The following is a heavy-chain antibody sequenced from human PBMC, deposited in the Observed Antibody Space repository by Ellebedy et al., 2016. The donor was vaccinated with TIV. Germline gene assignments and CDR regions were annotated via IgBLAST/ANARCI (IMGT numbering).Heavy chain of an antibody. J-gene: IGHJ2*01. CDR1: GFTFSSYV. CDR3: ARDPYYGFGYFDL. V-gene: IGHV3-23*03. Sequence: GESLKISXAASGFTFSSYVMSWVRQAPGQGLVWVSRVNKDGSLTEYADSVKGRFTISRDNSKNTLYLQMNSLRADDTAVYYCARDPYYGFGYFDLWGRGTLVTVSS. CDR2: VNKDGSLT. D-gene: IGHD3-10*01.